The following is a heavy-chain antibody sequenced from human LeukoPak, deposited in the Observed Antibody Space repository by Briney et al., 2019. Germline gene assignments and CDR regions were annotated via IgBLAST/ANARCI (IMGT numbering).Heavy chain of an antibody. D-gene: IGHD3-3*01. CDR2: IYYSGTT. CDR3: ARAQAYYDFWSGADAFDI. Sequence: SETLSLTCTVSGGSIISGSKYWGWIRQAPGTGLEWIGSIYYSGTTYYNPSLKSRVTMSVDTSKNQFSLKLSSVTAADTAVYYCARAQAYYDFWSGADAFDIWGQGTMVTVSS. CDR1: GGSIISGSKY. V-gene: IGHV4-39*07. J-gene: IGHJ3*02.